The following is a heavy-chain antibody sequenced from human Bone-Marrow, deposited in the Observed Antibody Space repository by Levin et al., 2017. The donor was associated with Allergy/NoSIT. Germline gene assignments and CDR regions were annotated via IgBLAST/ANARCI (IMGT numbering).Heavy chain of an antibody. J-gene: IGHJ6*02. CDR1: GFTFSSYG. Sequence: GGSLRLSCAASGFTFSSYGMHWVRQAPGKGLEWVAVISYDGSNKYYADSVKGRFTISRDNSKNTLYLQMNSLRAEDTAVYYCARYYVWGSYRYLNKPRNYGMDVWGQGTTVTVSS. CDR2: ISYDGSNK. CDR3: ARYYVWGSYRYLNKPRNYGMDV. D-gene: IGHD3-16*02. V-gene: IGHV3-30*03.